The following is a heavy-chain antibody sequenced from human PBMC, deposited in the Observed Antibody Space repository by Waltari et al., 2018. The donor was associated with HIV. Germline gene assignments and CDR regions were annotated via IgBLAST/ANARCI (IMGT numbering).Heavy chain of an antibody. J-gene: IGHJ4*02. Sequence: EVQLVESGGGLIQPGGSLRLSCAASGLTVSTTYMRWVRQAPGRGLEWVSVIHSGGSTYYADSVKGRFTISRDESKNTLYLQINSLRAEDTAVYYCAREISHYYDSSGFLPYYFDYWGQGTLVTVSS. CDR2: IHSGGST. CDR3: AREISHYYDSSGFLPYYFDY. D-gene: IGHD3-22*01. CDR1: GLTVSTTY. V-gene: IGHV3-53*01.